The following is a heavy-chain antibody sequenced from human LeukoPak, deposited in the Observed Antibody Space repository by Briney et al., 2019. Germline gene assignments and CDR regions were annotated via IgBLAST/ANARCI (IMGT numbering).Heavy chain of an antibody. Sequence: SVKVSCKTSGGTFSSYAISWVRQAPGQGLEWMGGIIPIFGTANYAQKFQGRVTITADESTSTAYMELSSLRSEDTAVYYCARDRSPGWELRYYFDYWGQGTLVTVSS. CDR1: GGTFSSYA. CDR2: IIPIFGTA. J-gene: IGHJ4*02. V-gene: IGHV1-69*13. D-gene: IGHD1-26*01. CDR3: ARDRSPGWELRYYFDY.